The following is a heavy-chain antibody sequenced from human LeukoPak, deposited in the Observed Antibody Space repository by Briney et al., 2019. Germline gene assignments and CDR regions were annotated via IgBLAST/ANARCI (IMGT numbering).Heavy chain of an antibody. J-gene: IGHJ6*02. D-gene: IGHD1-26*01. CDR2: INPSGGST. CDR1: GGTFSSYA. CDR3: ARSMGATTPYYYYYGMDV. V-gene: IGHV1-46*01. Sequence: ASVKVSCKASGGTFSSYAISWVRQAPGQGLEWMGIINPSGGSTSYAQKFQGRVTMTRDTSTSTVYMELSSLRSEDTAVYYCARSMGATTPYYYYYGMDVWGQGTTVTVSS.